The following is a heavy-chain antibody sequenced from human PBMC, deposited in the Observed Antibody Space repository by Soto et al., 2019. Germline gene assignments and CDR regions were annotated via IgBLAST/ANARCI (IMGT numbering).Heavy chain of an antibody. CDR1: EGTFSSYA. D-gene: IGHD1-1*01. CDR3: ARYGEMATTRGVFEY. Sequence: QVQLVQSGAEVKKPGSSVKVSCKASEGTFSSYAISWVRQAPGQGLEWMGGIIPIFGTANYAQKFQGRVTNTADESTSTAYMELSSLRSEDTAVYYCARYGEMATTRGVFEYWGQGTLVTVSS. CDR2: IIPIFGTA. V-gene: IGHV1-69*01. J-gene: IGHJ4*02.